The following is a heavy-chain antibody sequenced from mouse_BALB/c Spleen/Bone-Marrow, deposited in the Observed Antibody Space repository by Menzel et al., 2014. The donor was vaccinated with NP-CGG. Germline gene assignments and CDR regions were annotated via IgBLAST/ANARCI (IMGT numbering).Heavy chain of an antibody. CDR1: GFNIKDTY. Sequence: EVQLQESGAELVKPGASVKLSCTASGFNIKDTYLHWVKQRPEQGLDWIGRIDPAIFTKYDPKFQGKATITADTSSNTAYLHLSSLTSEDTAVYYCAGYRYGWYFDVWGAGTTVTVSS. CDR2: IDPAIFT. D-gene: IGHD2-14*01. J-gene: IGHJ1*01. V-gene: IGHV14-3*02. CDR3: AGYRYGWYFDV.